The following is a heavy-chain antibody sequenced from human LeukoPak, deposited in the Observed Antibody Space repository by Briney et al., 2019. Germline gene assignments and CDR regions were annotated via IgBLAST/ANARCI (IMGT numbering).Heavy chain of an antibody. V-gene: IGHV4-34*01. CDR3: ARGRSRPRGYGMDV. J-gene: IGHJ6*02. CDR2: INHSGST. Sequence: PSETLSLTCAVYGGSFSGYYWSWIRQPPGKGLEWIGEINHSGSTNYNPSLKSRVTISVDTSKNQFSLKLSSVTAADTAVYYCARGRSRPRGYGMDVWGQGTTVTVSS. D-gene: IGHD3-10*01. CDR1: GGSFSGYY.